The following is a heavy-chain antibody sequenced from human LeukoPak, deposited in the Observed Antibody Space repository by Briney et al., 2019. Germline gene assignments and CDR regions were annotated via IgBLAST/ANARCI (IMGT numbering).Heavy chain of an antibody. CDR2: TYNSWRS. J-gene: IGHJ4*02. Sequence: SETLSLTCTVSGGSISSSSSHWGWIRQPPGKGLEWIGATYNSWRSYYNPSLKSRVTISGDTSKNQFSLKVTSVTAADAAVYYCARFSGYTYGYDYWGQGTLVTVSS. CDR1: GGSISSSSSH. CDR3: ARFSGYTYGYDY. V-gene: IGHV4-39*01. D-gene: IGHD5-18*01.